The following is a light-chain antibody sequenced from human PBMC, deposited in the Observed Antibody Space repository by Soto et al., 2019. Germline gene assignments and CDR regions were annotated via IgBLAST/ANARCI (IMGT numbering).Light chain of an antibody. Sequence: EIVLTQSQASLSLSPGERATLSCRASESVSRYLAWYQQKPGQAPRLLIYDASNRATGIPARFSGSGTGTDFTLTISSLEPEDFAVYYCQQRSNWPRTFGQGTKVEV. CDR2: DAS. V-gene: IGKV3-11*01. CDR3: QQRSNWPRT. J-gene: IGKJ1*01. CDR1: ESVSRY.